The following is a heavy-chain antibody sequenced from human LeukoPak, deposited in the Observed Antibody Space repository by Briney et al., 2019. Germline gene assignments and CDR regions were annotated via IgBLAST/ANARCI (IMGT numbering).Heavy chain of an antibody. V-gene: IGHV4-59*12. D-gene: IGHD6-19*01. CDR2: IYYSGST. Sequence: SETLSLTCTVSGGSISSYYWSWIRQPPGKGLEWIGYIYYSGSTNYNPSLKSRVTISVDKSKNQFSLKLSSVTAADTAVYYCAAKQWLVPFDYWGQGTLVTVSS. CDR1: GGSISSYY. J-gene: IGHJ4*02. CDR3: AAKQWLVPFDY.